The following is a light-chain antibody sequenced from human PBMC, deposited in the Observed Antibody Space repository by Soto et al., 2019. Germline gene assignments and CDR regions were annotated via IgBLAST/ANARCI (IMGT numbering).Light chain of an antibody. CDR3: LHYHSWPRT. Sequence: EIVMTQSPATLSVSPGERATLSCRASQSVRSNLAGYQQKPGQAPRLLIYGASTRATGIPGRFSGSGSGTGFTLTISSLQSEDFAMYYCLHYHSWPRTFGQGTKLEIK. CDR1: QSVRSN. CDR2: GAS. J-gene: IGKJ2*01. V-gene: IGKV3-15*01.